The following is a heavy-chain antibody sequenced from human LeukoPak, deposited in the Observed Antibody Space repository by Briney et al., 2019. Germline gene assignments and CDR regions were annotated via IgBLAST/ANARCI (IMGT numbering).Heavy chain of an antibody. V-gene: IGHV1-69*04. CDR2: IIPILGIA. CDR3: ATDFFVDTAMGHFDY. J-gene: IGHJ4*02. CDR1: GYTFTSYD. D-gene: IGHD5-18*01. Sequence: SVKVSCKASGYTFTSYDINWVRQAPGQGLEWMGRIIPILGIANYAQKFQGRVTITADKSTSTAYMELSSLRSEDTAVYYCATDFFVDTAMGHFDYWGQGTLVTVSS.